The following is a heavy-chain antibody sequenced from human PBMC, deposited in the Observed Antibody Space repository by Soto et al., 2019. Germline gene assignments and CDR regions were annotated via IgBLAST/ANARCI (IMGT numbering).Heavy chain of an antibody. D-gene: IGHD5-12*01. Sequence: QTLSLTGAISGGSVSSNTASWNLIRQSPSRGLEWLGRTYFRSKWYNDYAVSVKSRIIINPDTSNNQFSLQLNSVTPEDTAVYFCAKGDNLGPKTGYAFDPWGQGIMVTVSS. J-gene: IGHJ5*02. V-gene: IGHV6-1*01. CDR2: TYFRSKWYN. CDR3: AKGDNLGPKTGYAFDP. CDR1: GGSVSSNTAS.